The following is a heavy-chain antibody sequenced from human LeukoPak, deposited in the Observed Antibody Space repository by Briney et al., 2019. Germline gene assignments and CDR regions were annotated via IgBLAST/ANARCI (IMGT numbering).Heavy chain of an antibody. J-gene: IGHJ3*02. CDR1: GYTFTSYG. CDR2: MNPNSGNT. D-gene: IGHD1-26*01. Sequence: ASVKVSFKASGYTFTSYGINWVRQATGQGLEWMGWMNPNSGNTGYAQKFQGRVTITRNTSISTAYMELSSLRSEDMAVYYCAGLKRYSGSYYHDAFDIWGQGTMVTVSS. CDR3: AGLKRYSGSYYHDAFDI. V-gene: IGHV1-8*03.